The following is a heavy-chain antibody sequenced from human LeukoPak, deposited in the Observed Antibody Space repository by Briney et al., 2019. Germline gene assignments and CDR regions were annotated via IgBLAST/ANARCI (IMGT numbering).Heavy chain of an antibody. CDR3: AKFYSDYGDTDDY. J-gene: IGHJ4*02. V-gene: IGHV3-9*01. D-gene: IGHD4-17*01. CDR1: GFTFDDYA. CDR2: ISWNSGSI. Sequence: PGRSLRLSCAASGFTFDDYAMHWVRQAPGKGLEWVSGISWNSGSIGYADSVKGRFTISRDNAKSSLYLQMNSLRAEDTALYYCAKFYSDYGDTDDYWGQGTLVTVSS.